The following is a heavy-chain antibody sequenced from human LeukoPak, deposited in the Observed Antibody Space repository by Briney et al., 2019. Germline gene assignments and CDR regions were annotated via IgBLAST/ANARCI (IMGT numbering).Heavy chain of an antibody. CDR2: INPNSGGT. J-gene: IGHJ6*02. D-gene: IGHD6-13*01. CDR1: GGVFTDYS. Sequence: GASVTVSFKAPGGVFTDYSISWVRQAPGQGLEWMGWINPNSGGTNYAQKFQGRVTMTRDTSISTAYMELSRLRSDDTAVYYCARDKEVAAAGTDYGMDVWGQGTTVTVSS. V-gene: IGHV1-2*02. CDR3: ARDKEVAAAGTDYGMDV.